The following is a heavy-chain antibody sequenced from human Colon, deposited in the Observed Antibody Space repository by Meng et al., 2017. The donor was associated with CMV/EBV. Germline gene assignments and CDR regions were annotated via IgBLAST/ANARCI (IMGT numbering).Heavy chain of an antibody. CDR3: ADPPSGY. CDR1: GGPITSSHNW. CDR2: VHHSGTT. V-gene: IGHV4-4*02. Sequence: LSLTFAVSGGPITSSHNWWNWVRQPPGKGLEWIGEVHHSGTTNYNPSLESRVTISVDKTKNQFSLKLTSVTAADTAVYYCADPPSGYWGQGTLVTVSS. J-gene: IGHJ4*02.